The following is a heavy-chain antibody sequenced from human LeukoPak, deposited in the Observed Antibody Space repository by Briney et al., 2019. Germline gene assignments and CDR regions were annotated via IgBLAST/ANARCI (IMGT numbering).Heavy chain of an antibody. J-gene: IGHJ5*02. D-gene: IGHD3-10*01. CDR1: GFTFSSCS. Sequence: GGSLRLSCAASGFTFSSCSMNWVRQAPGKGLEWVSSISSSSSYIYYADSVKGRFTISRDNAKNSLYLQMNSLRAEDTAVYYCARALGYYGSGSYYTWFDPWGQGTLVTVSS. CDR3: ARALGYYGSGSYYTWFDP. V-gene: IGHV3-21*01. CDR2: ISSSSSYI.